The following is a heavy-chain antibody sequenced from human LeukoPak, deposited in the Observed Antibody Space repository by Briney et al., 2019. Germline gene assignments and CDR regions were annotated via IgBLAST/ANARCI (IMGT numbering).Heavy chain of an antibody. D-gene: IGHD1-26*01. Sequence: KPGGSLRLSCAGSGFTFSSYNMNWVRQAPGKGLEWVSYISSSSRTTYYADSVKGRFTISRDNAKNSLYLQMNSLRDEDTAVYYCAREKWGSFGYWGQGTLVTVSS. J-gene: IGHJ4*02. V-gene: IGHV3-48*02. CDR2: ISSSSRTT. CDR3: AREKWGSFGY. CDR1: GFTFSSYN.